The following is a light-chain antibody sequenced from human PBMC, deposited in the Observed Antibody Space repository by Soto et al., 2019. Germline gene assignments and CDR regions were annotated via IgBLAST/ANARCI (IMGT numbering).Light chain of an antibody. Sequence: EIVMTQSPATLSVSPGERATLSCRASQSVNSNLAWYQQKPGQAPRLLIYGASTRAPGIPARVSGSGSGTEFTLTISSLQSEDFAVYYCQQYNNWLTFGGGTKVEIK. CDR3: QQYNNWLT. J-gene: IGKJ4*01. CDR2: GAS. CDR1: QSVNSN. V-gene: IGKV3-15*01.